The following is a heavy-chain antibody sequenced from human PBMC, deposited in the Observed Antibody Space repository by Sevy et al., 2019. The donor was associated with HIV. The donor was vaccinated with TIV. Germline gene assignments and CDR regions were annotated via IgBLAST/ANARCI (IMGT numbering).Heavy chain of an antibody. CDR3: ARSYSSSWYRPSPFDY. CDR1: GYTFTSYG. CDR2: ISAYNGNT. Sequence: ASVKVSCKASGYTFTSYGISWVRQAPGQGLEWMVWISAYNGNTNYAQKLQGRVTMTTDTSTSTAYMELRSLRSDDTAVYYCARSYSSSWYRPSPFDYWGQGTLVTVSS. V-gene: IGHV1-18*01. D-gene: IGHD6-13*01. J-gene: IGHJ4*02.